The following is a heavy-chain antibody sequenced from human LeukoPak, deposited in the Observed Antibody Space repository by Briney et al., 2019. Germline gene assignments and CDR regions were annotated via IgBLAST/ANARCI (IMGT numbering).Heavy chain of an antibody. CDR2: INHSGST. J-gene: IGHJ4*02. D-gene: IGHD3/OR15-3a*01. CDR3: ARVDAGGPVDY. Sequence: SETLSLTCAVYGGSFSGYYWSWIRQPPGKGLEWIGEINHSGSTNYNPSLKSRVTISVDTSKNQFSLKLSSVTAADTAVYYCARVDAGGPVDYWGQGTLVTVSS. V-gene: IGHV4-34*01. CDR1: GGSFSGYY.